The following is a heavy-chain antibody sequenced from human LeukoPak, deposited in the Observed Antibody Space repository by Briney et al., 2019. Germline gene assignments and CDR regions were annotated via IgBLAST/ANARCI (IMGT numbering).Heavy chain of an antibody. D-gene: IGHD1-26*01. CDR3: ASRRAYSGSYTGAFDI. Sequence: GRSLRLSCAASGFTVSTNYMSWVRQAAGKGVEWVSVLYGGDSTYNATSVKGRFTISRDNSKNRQYLQMNSLRAEDTAVYYCASRRAYSGSYTGAFDIWGQGTMVTVS. J-gene: IGHJ3*02. CDR2: LYGGDST. V-gene: IGHV3-53*01. CDR1: GFTVSTNY.